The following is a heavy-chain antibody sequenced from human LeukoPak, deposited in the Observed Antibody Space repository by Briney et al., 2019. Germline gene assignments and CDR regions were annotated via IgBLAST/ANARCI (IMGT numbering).Heavy chain of an antibody. D-gene: IGHD3-16*02. CDR3: AKDLHDYLGGSYRGYFDS. J-gene: IGHJ4*02. Sequence: PGRSLRLSCATSGFTFDYYAMHCVRQIPGKAPEWLSLISGDGGSTKYSGSVKGRFTMSRDNNKKSLYLQMNNLRNEDTALYYCAKDLHDYLGGSYRGYFDSWGQGILVTVSS. CDR2: ISGDGGST. V-gene: IGHV3-43*02. CDR1: GFTFDYYA.